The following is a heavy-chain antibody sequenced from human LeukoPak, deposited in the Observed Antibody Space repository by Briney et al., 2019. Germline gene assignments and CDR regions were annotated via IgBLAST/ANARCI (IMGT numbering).Heavy chain of an antibody. Sequence: GGSLRLSCAASGFSFSNFWMSWVRQAPGKGLGWVANIKQDGSDEDYVDSVKGRFTISRDNAKSSLYLQMNSPRVEDTAVYYCARVFGDVGFTIFGVVRENWFDPWGQGTLVTVSS. D-gene: IGHD3-3*01. V-gene: IGHV3-7*01. CDR3: ARVFGDVGFTIFGVVRENWFDP. J-gene: IGHJ5*02. CDR2: IKQDGSDE. CDR1: GFSFSNFW.